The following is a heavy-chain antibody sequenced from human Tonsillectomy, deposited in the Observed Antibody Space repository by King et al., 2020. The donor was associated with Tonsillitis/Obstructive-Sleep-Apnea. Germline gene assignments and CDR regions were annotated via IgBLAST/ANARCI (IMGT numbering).Heavy chain of an antibody. CDR1: GVSFSGYY. Sequence: VQLQQWGAGLLKPSVTLSLTCAVYGVSFSGYYWSWIRQPPGKGLEWVGEINHSGSTNYNPSLKSRVTISVDTSKNQFSLKLSSVTAADTAVYYCGRARGSVVVPAAWFDPWGQGTLVTVSS. J-gene: IGHJ5*02. CDR3: GRARGSVVVPAAWFDP. CDR2: INHSGST. V-gene: IGHV4-34*01. D-gene: IGHD2-2*01.